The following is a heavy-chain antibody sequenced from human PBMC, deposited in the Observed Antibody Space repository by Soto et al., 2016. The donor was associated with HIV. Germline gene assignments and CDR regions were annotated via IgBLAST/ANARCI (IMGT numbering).Heavy chain of an antibody. J-gene: IGHJ6*03. D-gene: IGHD3-9*01. Sequence: QVQLQESGPGLVKPSETLSLTCTISSGSIRGSYWSWVRQSPGKGLEWIGYIYYNGTANYNRSLKSRITLSLDTSKNYLSLKLRSVTAADTAIYYCARVSGDYDILTGFYSNYYMDVWGKGTMVTVSS. V-gene: IGHV4-59*12. CDR3: ARVSGDYDILTGFYSNYYMDV. CDR1: SGSIRGSY. CDR2: IYYNGTA.